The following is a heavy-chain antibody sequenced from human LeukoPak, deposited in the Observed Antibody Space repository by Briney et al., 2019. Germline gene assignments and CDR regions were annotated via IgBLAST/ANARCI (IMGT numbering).Heavy chain of an antibody. CDR1: GFTFSDYY. V-gene: IGHV3-11*01. CDR2: INKRGDTM. J-gene: IGHJ4*02. D-gene: IGHD5-18*01. Sequence: PGGSLRLSCAASGFTFSDYYMIWIRQAPGKGLEWVSYINKRGDTMYYADSVKGRFTISRDNTKSSLFLQMNSLRAEDTAVYYCARLPRGYHFDYWGQGTLVTVSS. CDR3: ARLPRGYHFDY.